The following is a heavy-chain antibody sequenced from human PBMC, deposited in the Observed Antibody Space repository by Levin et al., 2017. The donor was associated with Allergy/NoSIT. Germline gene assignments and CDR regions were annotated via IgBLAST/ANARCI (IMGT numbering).Heavy chain of an antibody. Sequence: GGSLRLSCAASGFTFSSYAMHWVRQAPGKGLEWVAVISYDGSNKYYADSVKGRFTISRDNSKNTLYLQMNSLRAEDTAVYYCARDEWLLHAFDIWGQGTMVTVSS. D-gene: IGHD3-22*01. CDR2: ISYDGSNK. CDR1: GFTFSSYA. CDR3: ARDEWLLHAFDI. V-gene: IGHV3-30-3*01. J-gene: IGHJ3*02.